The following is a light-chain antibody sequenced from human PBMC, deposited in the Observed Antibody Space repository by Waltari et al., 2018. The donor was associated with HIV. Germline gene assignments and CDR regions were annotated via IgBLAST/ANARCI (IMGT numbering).Light chain of an antibody. CDR2: ENN. J-gene: IGLJ2*01. CDR3: EAWDLSLSAVV. CDR1: SSNTGNNY. Sequence: QSVLTQPPSVSAAPGQQVAISCSGTSSNTGNNYVSWYQHFTGKAPKLLMYENNKRPSGIPDRFSGSKSGTTATLGITGLQTGDEADYYCEAWDLSLSAVVFGGGTRLTVL. V-gene: IGLV1-51*02.